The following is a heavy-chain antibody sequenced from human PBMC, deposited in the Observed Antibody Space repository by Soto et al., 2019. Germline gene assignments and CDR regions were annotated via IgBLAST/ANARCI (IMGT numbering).Heavy chain of an antibody. J-gene: IGHJ4*02. D-gene: IGHD3-10*02. CDR3: AKGANVAHAYFFDS. CDR1: GCTFTSDN. V-gene: IGHV3-23*01. Sequence: EVQLLESGGDLVQPGGSLRLSCAASGCTFTSDNMNWVRRAPGKGLEWISGIIGNGGSTYYADSVKGRFTISRDNSKNTLHLQLNSLRAEAAAIYYCAKGANVAHAYFFDSCGRGTLVTVSS. CDR2: IIGNGGST.